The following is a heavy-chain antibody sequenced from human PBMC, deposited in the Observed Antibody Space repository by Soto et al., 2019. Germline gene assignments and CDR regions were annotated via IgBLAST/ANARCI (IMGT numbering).Heavy chain of an antibody. Sequence: RQSWIPARAASALIPRLCSMLGCRQAPDKKTEWVALISYDGTNKFYADSVKGRFTISRDNSKSTLYLQVDSMRPEDAAVYYCSEAGDVAKGGPQYDWTQGTSVPGSA. CDR3: SEAGDVAKGGPQYD. D-gene: IGHD2-15*01. CDR1: ALIPRLCS. CDR2: ISYDGTNK. J-gene: IGHJ4*02. V-gene: IGHV3-30-3*02.